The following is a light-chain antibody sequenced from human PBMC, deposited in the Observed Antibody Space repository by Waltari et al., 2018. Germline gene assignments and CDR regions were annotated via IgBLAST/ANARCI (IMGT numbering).Light chain of an antibody. CDR3: QHYGCLPVT. CDR2: GSS. V-gene: IGKV3-20*01. Sequence: EIVLTQSQGTLSLSPGERDTLSCRAIQSVGRSLAWYQHKPGQAPRLLIYGSSIRATGSPDVFSVGGSWTEFSLTSSRLELEDFAAYRSQHYGCLPVTFGQGTKAEIK. CDR1: QSVGRS. J-gene: IGKJ1*01.